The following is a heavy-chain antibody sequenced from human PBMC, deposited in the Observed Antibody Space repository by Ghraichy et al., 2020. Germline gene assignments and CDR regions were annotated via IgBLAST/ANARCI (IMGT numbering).Heavy chain of an antibody. CDR2: ISSSSTYI. D-gene: IGHD3-3*01. CDR1: GFTFRSYS. J-gene: IGHJ6*02. V-gene: IGHV3-21*01. CDR3: ASPVSWVSGNYTDYYHYGMDV. Sequence: GSLRLSCVGSGFTFRSYSMNWVRQAPGKGLEWVSSISSSSTYIYYADSVKGRFTISRDNAKKSLYLQMNSLRAEDTAVYYCASPVSWVSGNYTDYYHYGMDVWGQGTTVIVSS.